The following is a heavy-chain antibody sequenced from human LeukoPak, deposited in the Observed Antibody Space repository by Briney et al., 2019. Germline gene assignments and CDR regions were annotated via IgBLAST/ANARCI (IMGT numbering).Heavy chain of an antibody. CDR2: ISSSGSTM. J-gene: IGHJ4*02. CDR1: GFTFSSYE. CDR3: ARDYVVAAAGTYY. D-gene: IGHD6-13*01. Sequence: PVGSLRLSCAASGFTFSSYEMNWVRQAPGKGLEWVSYISSSGSTMYYADSVKGRFTISRDNAKSSLYLLMNSLRAEDTAVYYCARDYVVAAAGTYYWGQGTLVTVSS. V-gene: IGHV3-48*03.